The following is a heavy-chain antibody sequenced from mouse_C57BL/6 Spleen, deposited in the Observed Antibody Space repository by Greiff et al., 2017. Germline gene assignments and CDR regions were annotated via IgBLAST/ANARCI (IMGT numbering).Heavy chain of an antibody. CDR3: ARYGTVAYAMDY. CDR2: IDPSDSYT. V-gene: IGHV1-69*01. J-gene: IGHJ4*01. D-gene: IGHD1-1*01. Sequence: VQLQQPGAELVMPGASVKLSCKASGYTFTSYWMHWVKQRPGQGLEWIGEIDPSDSYTNYNQKFKGKSTLTVDKSSSTAYMQLSSLTSEDSAVYYCARYGTVAYAMDYWGQGTSVTVSS. CDR1: GYTFTSYW.